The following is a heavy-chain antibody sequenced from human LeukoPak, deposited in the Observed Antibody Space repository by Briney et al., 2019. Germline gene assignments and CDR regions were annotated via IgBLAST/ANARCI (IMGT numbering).Heavy chain of an antibody. D-gene: IGHD6-19*01. V-gene: IGHV5-51*01. CDR3: ARLGGYSTGWYIQY. Sequence: PGESLKISCKGFGYTFTTNWIAWVRQMPGKGLEWMGVVYPGTPDSRYSPSFQGQVTISADNSLSAAYLQWSSLKASDSAMYYCARLGGYSTGWYIQYWGQGTLVTVSS. J-gene: IGHJ4*02. CDR2: VYPGTPDS. CDR1: GYTFTTNW.